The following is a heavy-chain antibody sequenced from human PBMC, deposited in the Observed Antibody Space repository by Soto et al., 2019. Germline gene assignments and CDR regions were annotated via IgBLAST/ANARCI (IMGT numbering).Heavy chain of an antibody. CDR2: IYYSGST. CDR3: ARHHSIVGATEY. D-gene: IGHD1-26*01. Sequence: SETLSLTCTVSGGSISSYYWSWIRQPPGKGLEWIGYIYYSGSTNYNPSLKSRVTISVDTSKTQFSLKLSSVTAADTAVYYCARHHSIVGATEYWGQGTLVTVSS. CDR1: GGSISSYY. V-gene: IGHV4-59*08. J-gene: IGHJ4*02.